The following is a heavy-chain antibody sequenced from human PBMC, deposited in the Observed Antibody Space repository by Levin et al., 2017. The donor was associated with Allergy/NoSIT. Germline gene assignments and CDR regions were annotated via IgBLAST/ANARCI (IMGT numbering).Heavy chain of an antibody. Sequence: GGSLRLSCKVSGYTLTELSMHWVRQAPGKGLEWMGGFDPEDGETIYAQKFQGRVTMTEDTSTDTAYMELSSLRSEDTAVYYCAASKSNYYYYYMDVWGKGTTVTVSS. J-gene: IGHJ6*03. CDR3: AASKSNYYYYYMDV. V-gene: IGHV1-24*01. CDR2: FDPEDGET. CDR1: GYTLTELS.